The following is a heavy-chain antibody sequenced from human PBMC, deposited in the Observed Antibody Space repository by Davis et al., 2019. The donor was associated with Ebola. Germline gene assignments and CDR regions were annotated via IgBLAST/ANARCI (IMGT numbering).Heavy chain of an antibody. D-gene: IGHD2-15*01. CDR2: INHSGST. Sequence: MPSETLSLTCTVSGYSISNGFSWGWIRQPPGKGLEWIGEINHSGSTNYNPSLKSRVTISVDTSKNEFSLKISSVTAADTAVYYCARPVQEGRSSFLSGLDVWGKGTTVTVSS. CDR3: ARPVQEGRSSFLSGLDV. J-gene: IGHJ6*04. CDR1: GYSISNGFS. V-gene: IGHV4-38-2*02.